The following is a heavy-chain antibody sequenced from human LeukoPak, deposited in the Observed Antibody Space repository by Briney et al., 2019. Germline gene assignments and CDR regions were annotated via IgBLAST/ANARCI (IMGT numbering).Heavy chain of an antibody. J-gene: IGHJ4*02. V-gene: IGHV3-21*01. CDR2: ISSSSSYI. D-gene: IGHD6-6*01. CDR3: ARGLVLARRYFDY. Sequence: GGSLRLSCAASGFTFSSYTMNWFRQAPGKGLEWVSSISSSSSYIYCADSVKGRFTISRDNAKNSLYLQMNSLRAEDTAVYYCARGLVLARRYFDYWGQGTLVTVSS. CDR1: GFTFSSYT.